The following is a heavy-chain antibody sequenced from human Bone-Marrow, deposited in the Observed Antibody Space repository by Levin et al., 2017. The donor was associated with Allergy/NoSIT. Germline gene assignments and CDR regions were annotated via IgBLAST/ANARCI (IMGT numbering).Heavy chain of an antibody. CDR3: ARSRRGEATVFQH. J-gene: IGHJ1*01. Sequence: GESLKISCKGSGYRLNDDWIGWVRQMPGKGLEWMGLIFPGDSSTKYSPSFQGQVTISAAKSLNTAYLEWTSLKASDTAIYFCARSRRGEATVFQHWGQGTLVIVSS. CDR1: GYRLNDDW. V-gene: IGHV5-51*01. CDR2: IFPGDSST. D-gene: IGHD3-10*01.